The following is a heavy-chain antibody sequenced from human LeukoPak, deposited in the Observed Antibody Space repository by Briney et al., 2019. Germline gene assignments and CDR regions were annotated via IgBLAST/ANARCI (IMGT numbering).Heavy chain of an antibody. CDR2: ISAYNGNT. J-gene: IGHJ2*01. CDR3: ARDAMAGATSLYWYFDL. Sequence: GASVKVSCKASGYTFTSYDISWVRQAPGQGLEWMGWISAYNGNTNYAQKLQGRVTMTTDTSTSTAYMELRSLRSDDTAVYYCARDAMAGATSLYWYFDLWGRGTLVTVSS. D-gene: IGHD1-26*01. CDR1: GYTFTSYD. V-gene: IGHV1-18*01.